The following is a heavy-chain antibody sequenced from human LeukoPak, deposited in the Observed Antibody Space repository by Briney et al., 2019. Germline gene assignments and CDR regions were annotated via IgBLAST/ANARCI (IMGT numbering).Heavy chain of an antibody. Sequence: PGGSLRLSCAASGFTFSSYAMHWVRQAPGKGLEWVAVISYDGSNKYYADSVKGRFTISRDNSKNTLYLQMNSLRAEDTAVYYCAKRWSGYHSSEVWGQGTLVTVSS. CDR1: GFTFSSYA. D-gene: IGHD3-3*01. J-gene: IGHJ4*02. V-gene: IGHV3-30*04. CDR2: ISYDGSNK. CDR3: AKRWSGYHSSEV.